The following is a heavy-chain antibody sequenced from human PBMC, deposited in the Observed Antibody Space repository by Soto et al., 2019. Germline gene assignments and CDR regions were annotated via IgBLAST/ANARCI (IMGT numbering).Heavy chain of an antibody. J-gene: IGHJ3*02. CDR1: GFTFSSYD. CDR3: ARGDLIIYYDSSGYAGGDAFDI. V-gene: IGHV3-13*01. CDR2: IGTAGDT. D-gene: IGHD3-22*01. Sequence: GGSLRLSCAASGFTFSSYDLHWVRQATGKGLEWVSAIGTAGDTYYPGSMKGRFTISRENAKNSLYRQMNSLRAEDTAVYYCARGDLIIYYDSSGYAGGDAFDIWGQGTMVTVSS.